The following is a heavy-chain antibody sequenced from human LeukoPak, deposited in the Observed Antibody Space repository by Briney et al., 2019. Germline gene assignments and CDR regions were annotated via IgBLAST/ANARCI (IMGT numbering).Heavy chain of an antibody. D-gene: IGHD3-3*01. Sequence: PGGSLRLSCAASGFTFSSYAMHWVRQAPGKGLEWVSVISYDGSNKYYADSVKGRFTISRDNSKNTLYLQMNSLRAEDTAVYYCARTSEYYDFWSGSPDWGQGTLVTVSS. CDR1: GFTFSSYA. V-gene: IGHV3-30-3*01. CDR3: ARTSEYYDFWSGSPD. J-gene: IGHJ4*02. CDR2: ISYDGSNK.